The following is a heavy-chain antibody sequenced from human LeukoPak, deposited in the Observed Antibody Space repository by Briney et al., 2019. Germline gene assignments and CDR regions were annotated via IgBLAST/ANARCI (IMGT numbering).Heavy chain of an antibody. CDR1: GFTFSSYW. J-gene: IGHJ3*01. V-gene: IGHV3-74*01. Sequence: GGSLRLSCAASGFTFSSYWMNWVRQAPGQGLMWVSRINADGSNTIYAGSVKGRFTISRDNAKNSLYLQMNSLRDEDTAVYYCARDRIYAFDLWGQGTMVTVSS. D-gene: IGHD2/OR15-2a*01. CDR2: INADGSNT. CDR3: ARDRIYAFDL.